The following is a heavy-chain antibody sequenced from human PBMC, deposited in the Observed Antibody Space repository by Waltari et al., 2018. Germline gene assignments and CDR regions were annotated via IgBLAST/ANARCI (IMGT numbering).Heavy chain of an antibody. CDR3: ATETAGFTIFGVVKNGMDV. CDR2: FEPEDGET. D-gene: IGHD3-3*01. V-gene: IGHV1-24*01. J-gene: IGHJ6*02. Sequence: QVQLVQSGAEVKKPGASVKVSCKVSGYTLTELSMHWVRQAPGKGLEWMGGFEPEDGETIYAQKFQGRVTMTEDTSTDTAYMELSSLRSEDTAVYYCATETAGFTIFGVVKNGMDVWGQGTTVTVSS. CDR1: GYTLTELS.